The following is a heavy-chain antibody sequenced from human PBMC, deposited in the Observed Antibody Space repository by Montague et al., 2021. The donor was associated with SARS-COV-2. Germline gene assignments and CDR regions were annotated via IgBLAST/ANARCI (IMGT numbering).Heavy chain of an antibody. D-gene: IGHD3-3*01. V-gene: IGHV3-30*18. Sequence: SLRLSCAASGFTFSSYGMHWVRQAPGKGLEWVAVISYDGSNKYYADSVKGRFTISRDNSKNTLYLQMNSLRAEDTAVYYCAKDRRYYDFWSGYTTSQYYYYYYGMDVWGQGTTVTVSS. CDR1: GFTFSSYG. CDR2: ISYDGSNK. CDR3: AKDRRYYDFWSGYTTSQYYYYYYGMDV. J-gene: IGHJ6*02.